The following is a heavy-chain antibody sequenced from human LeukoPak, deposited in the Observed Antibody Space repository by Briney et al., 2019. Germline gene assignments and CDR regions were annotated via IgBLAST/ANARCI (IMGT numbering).Heavy chain of an antibody. CDR2: IYTSGDT. D-gene: IGHD2/OR15-2a*01. V-gene: IGHV4-4*08. J-gene: IGHJ6*03. Sequence: PSETLSLTCTVSGGSISSYYWTWIRQPPGKGLEWIGYIYTSGDTNYNPSLKSRVTISVDTSKKQFSLKLSSVTAADTAVYYCARLYLGYFYYMDVWGKGTTVTVSS. CDR1: GGSISSYY. CDR3: ARLYLGYFYYMDV.